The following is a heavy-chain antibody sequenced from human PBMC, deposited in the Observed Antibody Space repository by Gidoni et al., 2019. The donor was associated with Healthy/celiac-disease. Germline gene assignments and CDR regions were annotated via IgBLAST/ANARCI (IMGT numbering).Heavy chain of an antibody. V-gene: IGHV4-39*07. CDR2: IYYSGST. CDR3: YVLLWFGELPNY. J-gene: IGHJ4*02. D-gene: IGHD3-10*01. CDR1: GGSLSSSSYY. Sequence: QLQLQESGPGLVKPSETLYLTCTVSGGSLSSSSYYWGWISQPPGKGLEWIGSIYYSGSTYYNPSLKSRVTISVDTSKNQFSLKLSYVTAADTAVYYCYVLLWFGELPNYWGQGTLVTVSS.